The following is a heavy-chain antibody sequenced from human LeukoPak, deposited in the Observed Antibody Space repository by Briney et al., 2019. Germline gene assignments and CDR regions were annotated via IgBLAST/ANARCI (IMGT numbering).Heavy chain of an antibody. J-gene: IGHJ5*02. CDR2: ISANNGNT. CDR1: GYTFNSYA. D-gene: IGHD1-26*01. CDR3: ARQIVGATHWFDP. Sequence: GASVKVSCKASGYTFNSYAIIWVRQAPGQGLEWMGWISANNGNTNYAQKLQGRVTMTTDTSTSTAYMELRTLTSDDTAVYYCARQIVGATHWFDPWGPGTLVTVSS. V-gene: IGHV1-18*01.